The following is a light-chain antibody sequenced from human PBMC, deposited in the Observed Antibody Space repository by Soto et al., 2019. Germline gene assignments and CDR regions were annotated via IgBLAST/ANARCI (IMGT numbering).Light chain of an antibody. CDR1: SNDVGNYNL. Sequence: QSVLTQPASVSGSPGQSITISCTGTSNDVGNYNLVSWYQQNPGKAPKLIIYEVSKRPSGVSNRRSGSKSGNTASLTISGLQAEDEAAYYCCPYACRSSVYVFGTGTKVTVL. CDR2: EVS. CDR3: CPYACRSSVYV. V-gene: IGLV2-23*02. J-gene: IGLJ1*01.